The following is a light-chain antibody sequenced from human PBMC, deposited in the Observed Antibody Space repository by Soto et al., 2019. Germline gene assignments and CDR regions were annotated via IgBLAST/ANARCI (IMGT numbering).Light chain of an antibody. CDR3: QQYSKWPLFT. CDR1: RSVGSN. V-gene: IGKV3-15*01. J-gene: IGKJ3*01. CDR2: GAS. Sequence: ETVMTQSPATLSVSPGERATLSCRASRSVGSNLAWYQQRPGQAPSLLIYGASTRATGIPVRFSGSGSGTEFTLTISSLQSEDFGFYYCQQYSKWPLFTFGPGTRVDMK.